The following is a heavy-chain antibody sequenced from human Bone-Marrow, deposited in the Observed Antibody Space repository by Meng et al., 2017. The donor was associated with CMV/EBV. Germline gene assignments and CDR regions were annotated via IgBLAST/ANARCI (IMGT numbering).Heavy chain of an antibody. CDR3: ASMSYDFWSGSYGMDV. V-gene: IGHV3-21*05. CDR2: ISSSSSYI. CDR1: GFTFSSYS. Sequence: GGSLRLSCAASGFTFSSYSMNWVRQAPGKGLEWVSYISSSSSYIYYADSVKGRFTISRDNAKNSLYLQMNSLRAEDTAVYYCASMSYDFWSGSYGMDVWGQGTTVTVSS. J-gene: IGHJ6*02. D-gene: IGHD3-3*01.